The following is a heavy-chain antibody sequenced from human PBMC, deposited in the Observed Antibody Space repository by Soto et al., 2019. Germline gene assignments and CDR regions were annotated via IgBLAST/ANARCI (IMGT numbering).Heavy chain of an antibody. J-gene: IGHJ1*01. CDR3: ARGSRDCSGGTCFPLPTAEYFRH. CDR2: ILPMFGTA. Sequence: QVQLVQSGPEVKKPGSSVKVSCKASGGTFSSHVFTWVRQAPGRGLEWMGGILPMFGTANHAQKFQGRVTLIADESTNTAYLELSSLRSEDTAVYYCARGSRDCSGGTCFPLPTAEYFRHWGQGTLITVSS. V-gene: IGHV1-69*01. D-gene: IGHD2-15*01. CDR1: GGTFSSHV.